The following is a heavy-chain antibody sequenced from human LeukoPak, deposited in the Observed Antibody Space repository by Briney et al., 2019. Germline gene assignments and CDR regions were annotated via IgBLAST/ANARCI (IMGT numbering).Heavy chain of an antibody. CDR3: ARDHGAIALTNYLDY. CDR2: INRNGGNT. J-gene: IGHJ4*02. CDR1: GFTFDDYG. D-gene: IGHD1-1*01. Sequence: PGGSLRLSCAASGFTFDDYGMSWVRQAPGKGLEWVSNINRNGGNTAYADSVKGRFTISRDSAKNSLYLQMNSLRAEDTALYYCARDHGAIALTNYLDYWGQGTLVTVSS. V-gene: IGHV3-20*04.